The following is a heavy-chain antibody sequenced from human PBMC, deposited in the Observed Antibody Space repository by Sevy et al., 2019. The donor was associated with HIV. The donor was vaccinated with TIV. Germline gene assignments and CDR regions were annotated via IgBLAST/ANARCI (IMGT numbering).Heavy chain of an antibody. CDR3: AREGYYDSSSS. D-gene: IGHD3-22*01. Sequence: GGSLRLSCAASGFTVSSNYMSWVRQAPGKGLEWVSVIYIGGSTYYADSVKGRFTISRDNSKNTLYLQMNSLRAEDTAVYYCAREGYYDSSSSWGQGTLVTVSS. CDR2: IYIGGST. V-gene: IGHV3-53*01. CDR1: GFTVSSNY. J-gene: IGHJ5*02.